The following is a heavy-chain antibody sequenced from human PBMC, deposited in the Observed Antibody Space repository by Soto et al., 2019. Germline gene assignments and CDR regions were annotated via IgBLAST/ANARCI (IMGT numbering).Heavy chain of an antibody. Sequence: LSLTCAVYGGSFSGYYWSWIRQPPGKGLEWIGEINHSGSTNYNPSLKSRVTISVDTSKNQFSLKLSSVTAADTAVYYCARDPLFYGSGSPGYWGQGTLVTVSS. CDR1: GGSFSGYY. CDR2: INHSGST. D-gene: IGHD3-10*01. J-gene: IGHJ4*02. V-gene: IGHV4-34*01. CDR3: ARDPLFYGSGSPGY.